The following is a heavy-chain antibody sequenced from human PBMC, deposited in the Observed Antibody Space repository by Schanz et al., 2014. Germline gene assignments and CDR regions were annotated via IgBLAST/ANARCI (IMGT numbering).Heavy chain of an antibody. Sequence: CAASGFPFRGYLMHWVRQSPVKGLEWVTCISRSERTKYYAGSVKGRFTISRDNAKNSRYLQVNRLRSEDTAIYSDARDDGSLLDDWGQGTLVEVSS. CDR2: ISRSERTK. D-gene: IGHD2-21*01. V-gene: IGHV3-48*03. CDR3: ARDDGSLLDD. CDR1: GFPFRGYL. J-gene: IGHJ4*02.